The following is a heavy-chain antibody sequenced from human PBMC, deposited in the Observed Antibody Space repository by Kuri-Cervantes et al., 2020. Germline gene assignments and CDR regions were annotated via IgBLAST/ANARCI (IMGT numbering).Heavy chain of an antibody. CDR3: ARDLQPKPPNGDFDY. V-gene: IGHV3-30-3*01. CDR2: MSYDGSNR. J-gene: IGHJ4*02. CDR1: GFTFSSYA. Sequence: GESLKISCAASGFTFSSYAMYWVRQAPGTGLEWVAIMSYDGSNRYYADSVKGRFTISRDNSKNTLYLQMNSLRAEDTAVYYCARDLQPKPPNGDFDYWGQGTLVTVSS. D-gene: IGHD2-8*01.